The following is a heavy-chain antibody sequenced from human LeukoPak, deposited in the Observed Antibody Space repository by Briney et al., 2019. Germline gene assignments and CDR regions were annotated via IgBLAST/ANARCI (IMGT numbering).Heavy chain of an antibody. V-gene: IGHV1-2*02. CDR2: INPNSGGT. J-gene: IGHJ4*02. CDR3: ARGGRLRLGELSFDY. CDR1: GYTFTGCY. D-gene: IGHD3-16*02. Sequence: GASVKVSCKASGYTFTGCYMHWVRQAPGQGLEWMGWINPNSGGTNYAQKFQGRVTMTRDTSISTAYMELSRLRSDDTAVYYCARGGRLRLGELSFDYWGQGTLVTVSS.